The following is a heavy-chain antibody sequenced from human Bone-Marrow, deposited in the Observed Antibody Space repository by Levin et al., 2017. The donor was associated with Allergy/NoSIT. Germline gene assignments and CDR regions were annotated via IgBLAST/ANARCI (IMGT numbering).Heavy chain of an antibody. Sequence: SQTLSLTCTVSRGSIRTVSYYWGWIRQPPGQGLEWIGDVYLSGNTNCNPSLKNRVTISVDPSNNQVSLSLNPVTAADTAVYYCARRPVVDWYFDVWGRGTLVTVSS. CDR3: ARRPVVDWYFDV. CDR2: VYLSGNT. V-gene: IGHV4-39*01. CDR1: RGSIRTVSYY. J-gene: IGHJ2*01.